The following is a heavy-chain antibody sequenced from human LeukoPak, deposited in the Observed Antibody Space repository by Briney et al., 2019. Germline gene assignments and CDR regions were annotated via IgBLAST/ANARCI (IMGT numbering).Heavy chain of an antibody. CDR1: GESFSGYY. V-gene: IGHV4-34*01. Sequence: SETLSLTCAVYGESFSGYYWNWIRQPLGKGLEWIGEINHSGSTNYNPSLKSRVTISVDTSKNQFSLKLSSVTAADTAVYYCARNLELPYYFDYWGQGTLVTVSS. CDR2: INHSGST. J-gene: IGHJ4*02. CDR3: ARNLELPYYFDY. D-gene: IGHD1-7*01.